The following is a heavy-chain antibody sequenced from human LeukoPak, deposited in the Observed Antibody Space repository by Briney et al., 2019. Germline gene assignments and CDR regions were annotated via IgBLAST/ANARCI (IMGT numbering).Heavy chain of an antibody. CDR1: GVSVSNHY. CDR3: ARHSAHDSRWFDP. D-gene: IGHD5-12*01. V-gene: IGHV4-59*06. J-gene: IGHJ5*02. CDR2: IYYNGIT. Sequence: SETLSLTCSVSGVSVSNHYWSWIRQPPGKGLEWIASIYYNGITYYNPSPRSRIFISVDTSKNQFSLKLSSMTAADTAVYYCARHSAHDSRWFDPWGQGTLVTVSS.